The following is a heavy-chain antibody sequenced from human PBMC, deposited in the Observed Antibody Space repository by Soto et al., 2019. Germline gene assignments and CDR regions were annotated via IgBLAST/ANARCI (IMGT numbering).Heavy chain of an antibody. D-gene: IGHD6-13*01. J-gene: IGHJ6*02. CDR1: GGSFSGYY. V-gene: IGHV4-34*01. CDR3: ARRPGYSSSWYYYYGMDV. CDR2: INHSGST. Sequence: SETLSLTCAVYGGSFSGYYWSWIRQPPGKGLEWIGEINHSGSTNYNPSLESRVTISVDTSKNQFSLKLSSVTAADTAVYYCARRPGYSSSWYYYYGMDVWGQGTTVTVSS.